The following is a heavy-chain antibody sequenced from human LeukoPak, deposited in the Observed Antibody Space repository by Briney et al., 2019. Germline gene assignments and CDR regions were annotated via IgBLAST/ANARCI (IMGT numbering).Heavy chain of an antibody. D-gene: IGHD3-22*01. J-gene: IGHJ4*02. CDR2: IYHNGGT. CDR1: GDSVGSDNYY. CDR3: ARDRRGYYDSSGYFDR. V-gene: IGHV4-61*03. Sequence: SETLSLTCTVSGDSVGSDNYYWSWIRQLPGKGLEWIGYIYHNGGTKYNPSLRSRVTMSVDTSKNHVSLKLGSVTAADTAVYYCARDRRGYYDSSGYFDRWGQGTLVTVSS.